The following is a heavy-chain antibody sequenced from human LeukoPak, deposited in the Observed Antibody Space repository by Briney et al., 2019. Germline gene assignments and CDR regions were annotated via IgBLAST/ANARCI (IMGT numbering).Heavy chain of an antibody. V-gene: IGHV3-9*01. CDR1: GFTFDNYA. J-gene: IGHJ4*02. CDR3: ARGQYQLL. CDR2: ISWNSGTI. D-gene: IGHD2-2*01. Sequence: GRSLRLSCAASGFTFDNYAMNWVRQVPGKGLEWISLISWNSGTIGYADSVKGRFTISKDNPKNSVYLQMDSLKAEDTAVYYCARGQYQLLWGKGALIIVSS.